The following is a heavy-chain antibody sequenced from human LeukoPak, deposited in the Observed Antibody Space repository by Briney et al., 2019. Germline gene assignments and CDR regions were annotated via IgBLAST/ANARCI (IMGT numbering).Heavy chain of an antibody. CDR2: INHSGST. CDR1: CGSFRVYY. D-gene: IGHD6-19*01. V-gene: IGHV4-34*01. CDR3: PRRLYSSGWYGDPRPAAGIDE. J-gene: IGHJ4*02. Sequence: TSDTLSLTCAVYCGSFRVYYWSWTRHPPGKGLEWIGEINHSGSTNYNPSLKSRVTISVDTSKNQFPLKLSSVTPADTAVYYWPRRLYSSGWYGDPRPAAGIDEWGQGTLVTVPS.